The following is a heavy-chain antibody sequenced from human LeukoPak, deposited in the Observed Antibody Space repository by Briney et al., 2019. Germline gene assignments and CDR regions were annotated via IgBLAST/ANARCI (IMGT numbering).Heavy chain of an antibody. CDR3: ARGVVATSYYYYYYMDV. V-gene: IGHV1-69*05. J-gene: IGHJ6*03. Sequence: ASVKVSCKASGGTFSSYAIRWVRQAPGQGLEWMGRIIPIFGTANYAQKFQGRVTITTDESTSTAYMELSSLRSEDTAVYYCARGVVATSYYYYYYMDVWGKGTTVTVSS. CDR1: GGTFSSYA. D-gene: IGHD5-12*01. CDR2: IIPIFGTA.